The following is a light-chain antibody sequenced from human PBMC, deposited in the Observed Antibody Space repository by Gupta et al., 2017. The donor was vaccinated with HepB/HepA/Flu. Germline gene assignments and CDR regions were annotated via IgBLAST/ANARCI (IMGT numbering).Light chain of an antibody. V-gene: IGLV1-44*01. CDR1: SSNIGYNT. J-gene: IGLJ1*01. Sequence: SVLTQPPSASGAPRPGVPIPLSGSSSNIGYNTVNWYQQVPGAATHLLIYSNYQRPAGVPERFSGSNAGTSATLAIRGLQSEDEADYYCASWDDTRRWVFGTGTKVTVL. CDR2: SNY. CDR3: ASWDDTRRWV.